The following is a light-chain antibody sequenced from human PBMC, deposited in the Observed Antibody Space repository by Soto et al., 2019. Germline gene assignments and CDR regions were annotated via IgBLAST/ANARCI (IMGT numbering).Light chain of an antibody. CDR1: QSISSY. CDR2: DAS. Sequence: DIQMTQSPSSLSASVGDIVSITCRASQSISSYLNWYQQKPGKAPKLLIYDASSLESGVPSRFSGSGSGTEFTLTISSLQPDDFATYYCQQYNSVYTFGQGTRLEI. CDR3: QQYNSVYT. J-gene: IGKJ5*01. V-gene: IGKV1-5*01.